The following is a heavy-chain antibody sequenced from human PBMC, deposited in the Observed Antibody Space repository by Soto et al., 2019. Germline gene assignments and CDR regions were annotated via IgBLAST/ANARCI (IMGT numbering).Heavy chain of an antibody. CDR1: GYTFTTYG. CDR3: ARDGRKELWVEGLNAMDV. CDR2: ISGYNGQT. D-gene: IGHD5-18*01. V-gene: IGHV1-18*01. J-gene: IGHJ6*02. Sequence: QIQLVQSGPEVKKPGASVKVSCKASGYTFTTYGISWVRQAPGQGLEWMGWISGYNGQTNYAQKFRGRVTITTDTSTGTAYMEMRSLSSDDTATYYCARDGRKELWVEGLNAMDVWGQGTTVTVSS.